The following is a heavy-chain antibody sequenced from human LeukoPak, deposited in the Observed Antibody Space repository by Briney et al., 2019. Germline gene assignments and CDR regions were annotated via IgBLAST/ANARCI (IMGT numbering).Heavy chain of an antibody. Sequence: GGSLRLSCAASGFTFSSYARSWVRQAPGKGLEWVSAISGSGGSTYYADSVKGRFTISRDNSKNTLYLQMNSLRAEDTAVYYCAKDVVSGDYSYFDYWGQGTLVTVSS. CDR3: AKDVVSGDYSYFDY. J-gene: IGHJ4*02. D-gene: IGHD4-17*01. CDR2: ISGSGGST. V-gene: IGHV3-23*01. CDR1: GFTFSSYA.